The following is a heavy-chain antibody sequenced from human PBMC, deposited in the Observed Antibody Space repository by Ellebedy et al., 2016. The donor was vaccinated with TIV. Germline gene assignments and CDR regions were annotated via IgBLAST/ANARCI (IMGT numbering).Heavy chain of an antibody. CDR2: MKQDGSEK. J-gene: IGHJ5*01. Sequence: GESLKISXEASGFSFSNYWMSWVRQGPGKGLGWVANMKQDGSEKFYVDSVNGRFTISRGNAKNSLYLHLSSLRPEDTAVYYCARLNWGRFAFDFWGQGTLVTVSS. CDR3: ARLNWGRFAFDF. CDR1: GFSFSNYW. V-gene: IGHV3-7*01. D-gene: IGHD7-27*01.